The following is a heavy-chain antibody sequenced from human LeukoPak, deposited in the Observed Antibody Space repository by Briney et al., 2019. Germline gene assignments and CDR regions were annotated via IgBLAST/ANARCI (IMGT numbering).Heavy chain of an antibody. V-gene: IGHV3-33*01. Sequence: GGSLRLSCAASGFTLSCYGMHWVRQSPGKGLEWVAVIWYDGSNKYYADSVKGRFTISRDNSKNTMYLQMNNLRAEDTALYFCARDRNAFDIWGQGTMVTVSS. CDR1: GFTLSCYG. CDR3: ARDRNAFDI. J-gene: IGHJ3*02. CDR2: IWYDGSNK.